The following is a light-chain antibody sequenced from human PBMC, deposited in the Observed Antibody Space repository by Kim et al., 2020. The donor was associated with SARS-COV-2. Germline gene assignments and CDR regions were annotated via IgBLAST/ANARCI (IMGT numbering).Light chain of an antibody. V-gene: IGLV3-21*01. CDR2: YDS. Sequence: PGKTATITCAGNNIGSKSVHLYQQKPGLAPVMVISYDSDRPSGIPERFSGSNSGYTATLTISRVEAGDEADYYCQVWDSSGDHPVVFGGGTQLTVL. CDR3: QVWDSSGDHPVV. J-gene: IGLJ2*01. CDR1: NIGSKS.